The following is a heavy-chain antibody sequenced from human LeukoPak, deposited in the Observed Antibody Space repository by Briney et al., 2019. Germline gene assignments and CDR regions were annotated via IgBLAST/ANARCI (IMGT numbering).Heavy chain of an antibody. J-gene: IGHJ6*03. Sequence: SETLSLTCAVYGGFFSGYYWSWIRQPPGKGLEWIGEINHSGSTNYNPSLKSRVTISVDTSKNQFSLKLSSVTAADTAVYYCARDSSSFRYYYYYMDVWGKGTTVTVSS. CDR2: INHSGST. V-gene: IGHV4-34*01. CDR1: GGFFSGYY. D-gene: IGHD6-6*01. CDR3: ARDSSSFRYYYYYMDV.